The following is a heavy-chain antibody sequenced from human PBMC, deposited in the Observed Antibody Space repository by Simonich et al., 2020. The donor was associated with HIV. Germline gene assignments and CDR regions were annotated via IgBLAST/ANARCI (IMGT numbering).Heavy chain of an antibody. CDR1: GYTFTSYY. V-gene: IGHV1-46*01. D-gene: IGHD2-15*01. Sequence: QVQLVQSGAEVKKPGASVKVSCKASGYTFTSYYMNWVRLAPGQGLEWMGKITPGGSRTYAQKFQGRVTMTRDTSTSTVYMELSSLRSEDTAVYYCAGDSGGYWYFDLWGRGTLVTVSS. J-gene: IGHJ2*01. CDR3: AGDSGGYWYFDL. CDR2: ITPGGSR.